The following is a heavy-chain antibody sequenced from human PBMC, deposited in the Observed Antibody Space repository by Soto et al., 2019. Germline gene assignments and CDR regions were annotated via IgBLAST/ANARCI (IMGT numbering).Heavy chain of an antibody. CDR1: GGSVSSGSYY. CDR3: ARGDDSSSWYAGAFDI. V-gene: IGHV4-61*01. J-gene: IGHJ3*02. Sequence: QVQLQESGPGLVKPSETLSLTCTVSGGSVSSGSYYWSWIRQPPGKGLEWIGYIYYSGSTNYNPSLKSRVTISVDTSKNQFSLKLSSVTAADTAVYYCARGDDSSSWYAGAFDIWGQGTMVTVSS. CDR2: IYYSGST. D-gene: IGHD6-13*01.